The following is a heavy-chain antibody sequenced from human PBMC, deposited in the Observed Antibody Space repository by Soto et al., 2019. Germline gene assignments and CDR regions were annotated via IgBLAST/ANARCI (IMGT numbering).Heavy chain of an antibody. D-gene: IGHD3-22*01. CDR2: IFYTGVT. V-gene: IGHV4-61*03. Sequence: QVQLQESGPGLVKPSETLSLTCSVSGGSVSNASFYWTWIRQAPGTGLEYIGYIFYTGVTNYNPPPSSQVTISLDTSKNHFSLKLNSMTAADTAGYYCVRVLDSSWYADLWGRGTLVTVSS. CDR1: GGSVSNASFY. J-gene: IGHJ2*01. CDR3: VRVLDSSWYADL.